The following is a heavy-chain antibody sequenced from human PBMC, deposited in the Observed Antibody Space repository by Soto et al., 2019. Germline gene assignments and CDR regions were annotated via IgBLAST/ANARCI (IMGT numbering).Heavy chain of an antibody. CDR3: ARDVAMPTGLGLGY. V-gene: IGHV3-30*03. J-gene: IGHJ4*02. CDR2: ISNDGTKK. D-gene: IGHD4-4*01. CDR1: GFAFTNYG. Sequence: GGSLRLSCAASGFAFTNYGFHWVRQAPGKGLEWVAHISNDGTKKFYADSVKGRFTISRDNSETTVYLHLTSLRPDDTALFYCARDVAMPTGLGLGYWGQGTLVTVSS.